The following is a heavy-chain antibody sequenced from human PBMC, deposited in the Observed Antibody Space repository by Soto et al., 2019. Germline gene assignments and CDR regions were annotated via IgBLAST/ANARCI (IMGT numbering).Heavy chain of an antibody. CDR1: GFTFDDYA. D-gene: IGHD7-27*01. Sequence: DVQLVESGGGLVQPGRSLRLSCAASGFTFDDYAMHWVRQAPGKGLEWVSGISWNSGSIGYADSVKGRFTISRDNAKNSLYLQMNSLRAEDTALYYCAQKGPTGGFDYWGQGTLVTVSS. V-gene: IGHV3-9*01. CDR2: ISWNSGSI. CDR3: AQKGPTGGFDY. J-gene: IGHJ4*02.